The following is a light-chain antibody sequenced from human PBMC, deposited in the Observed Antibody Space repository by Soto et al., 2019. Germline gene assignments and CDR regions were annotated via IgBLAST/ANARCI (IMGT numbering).Light chain of an antibody. CDR2: GAS. CDR1: QSVDSN. V-gene: IGKV3-15*01. J-gene: IGKJ1*01. Sequence: IVMTQSPATLSVSPGDGATLSCRASQSVDSNLAWYQQKPGQTPRLLIYGASTRATGIPARFSGSGSGTDFTLTISSLQSEDFAAYFCQQYNNWWTFGQGTKVDI. CDR3: QQYNNWWT.